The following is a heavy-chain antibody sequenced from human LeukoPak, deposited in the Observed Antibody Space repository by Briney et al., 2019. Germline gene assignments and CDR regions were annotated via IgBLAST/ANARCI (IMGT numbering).Heavy chain of an antibody. Sequence: GGSLRLSCAASGSTFSSYWMSWVRQAPGKGLEWVANIKQDGSEKYYVDSVKGRFTISRDNAKNSLYLQMNSLRAEDTAVYYCARSPRYNWNDVSAFDIWGQGTMVTVSS. D-gene: IGHD1-1*01. CDR3: ARSPRYNWNDVSAFDI. V-gene: IGHV3-7*01. J-gene: IGHJ3*02. CDR2: IKQDGSEK. CDR1: GSTFSSYW.